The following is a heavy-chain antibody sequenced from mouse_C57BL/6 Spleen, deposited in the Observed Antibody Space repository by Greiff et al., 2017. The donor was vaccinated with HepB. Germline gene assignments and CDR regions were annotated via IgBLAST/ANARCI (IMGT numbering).Heavy chain of an antibody. CDR3: ARPHYDYGENAY. Sequence: QVQLQQPGAELVKPGASVKMSCKASGYTFTSYWITWVKQRPGQGLEWIGDIYPGSGSTNYNEKFKSKATLTVDTSSSTAYMQLSSLTSEDAAVYYCARPHYDYGENAYWGQGTLVTVSA. D-gene: IGHD2-4*01. CDR1: GYTFTSYW. CDR2: IYPGSGST. V-gene: IGHV1-55*01. J-gene: IGHJ3*01.